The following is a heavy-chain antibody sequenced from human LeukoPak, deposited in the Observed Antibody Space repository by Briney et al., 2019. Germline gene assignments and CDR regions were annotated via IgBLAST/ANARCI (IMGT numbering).Heavy chain of an antibody. CDR1: GDSISSHY. Sequence: PSETLSLTCTVSGDSISSHYWGWLRQPPGKGLEWIAYLYGNMRTKDNPSLKGRVTLSADTPKNQHSLRLSSVTAADTAVYYCATIKRGDVYGYFDFWGQGILVTVSS. J-gene: IGHJ4*02. CDR2: LYGNMRT. D-gene: IGHD5-18*01. CDR3: ATIKRGDVYGYFDF. V-gene: IGHV4-59*11.